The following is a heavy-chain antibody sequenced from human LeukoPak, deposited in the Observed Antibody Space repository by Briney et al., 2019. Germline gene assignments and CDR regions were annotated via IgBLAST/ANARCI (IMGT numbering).Heavy chain of an antibody. CDR2: IFYSGST. D-gene: IGHD4-23*01. CDR1: GGSISSGNYY. CDR3: ARGTHDYGGIFFAY. J-gene: IGHJ4*02. V-gene: IGHV4-39*07. Sequence: SETLSLTCNVSGGSISSGNYYWGWIRQPPGKGLEWIGNIFYSGSTYYNPSLKSRVTISVDTSKNQFSLNLNSVTAADTAVYYCARGTHDYGGIFFAYWGQGPLVSVSS.